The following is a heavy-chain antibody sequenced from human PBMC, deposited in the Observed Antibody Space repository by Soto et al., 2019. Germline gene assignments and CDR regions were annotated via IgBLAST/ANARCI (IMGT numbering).Heavy chain of an antibody. CDR2: IYWNDDK. CDR3: ALSVYASSGYYVPDAFDI. V-gene: IGHV2-5*01. J-gene: IGHJ3*02. D-gene: IGHD3-22*01. CDR1: GFSLSTSGVG. Sequence: QITLKESGPTLVKPTQALTLTCTFSGFSLSTSGVGVGWIRQPPGKALEWLALIYWNDDKRYSPSLKSRLTITKDTSKNQVVLTMTNMDPVDTATYSCALSVYASSGYYVPDAFDIWGQGTMVTVSS.